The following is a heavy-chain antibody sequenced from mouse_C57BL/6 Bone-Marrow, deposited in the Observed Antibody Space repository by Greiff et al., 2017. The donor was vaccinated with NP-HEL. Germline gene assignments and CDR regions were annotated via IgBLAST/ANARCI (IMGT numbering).Heavy chain of an antibody. D-gene: IGHD1-1*01. CDR1: GYTFTDYN. CDR3: ARADFFGSSSYWYFDV. Sequence: VQLQQSGPELVKPGASVKIPCKASGYTFTDYNMDWVKQSHGKSLEWIGDINPNNGGTNYNQKFKGKATLTVDKSSSPAYMELRSLTSEDTAVYYCARADFFGSSSYWYFDVWGTGTTVTVSS. J-gene: IGHJ1*03. CDR2: INPNNGGT. V-gene: IGHV1-18*01.